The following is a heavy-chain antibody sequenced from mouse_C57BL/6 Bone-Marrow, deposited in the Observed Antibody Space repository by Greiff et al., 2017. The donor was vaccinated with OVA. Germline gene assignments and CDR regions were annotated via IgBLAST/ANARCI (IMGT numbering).Heavy chain of an antibody. CDR1: GFTFSDYG. D-gene: IGHD2-1*01. V-gene: IGHV5-17*01. CDR3: ARDGYGNSYWYFDV. J-gene: IGHJ1*03. Sequence: EVHLVESGGGLVKPGGSLKLSCAASGFTFSDYGMHWVRQAPEKGLEWVAYISSGSSTIYYADTVKGRFTISRDNAKNTLFLQMTSLRSEDTAMYYCARDGYGNSYWYFDVWGTGTTVTVSS. CDR2: ISSGSSTI.